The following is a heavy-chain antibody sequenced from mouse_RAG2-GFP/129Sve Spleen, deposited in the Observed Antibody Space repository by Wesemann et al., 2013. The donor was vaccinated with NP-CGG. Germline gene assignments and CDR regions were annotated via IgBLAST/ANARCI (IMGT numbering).Heavy chain of an antibody. J-gene: IGHJ4*01. CDR2: IDPETGGT. CDR3: TSGYYYAMDY. CDR1: GYTFTDYE. V-gene: IGHV1-15*01. Sequence: QVQLQQSGAELVRPGASVTLSCKASGYTFTDYEMHWVKQTPVHGLEWIGAIDPETGGTAYNQKFKGKATLTADKSSSTAYMELRSLTSEDSAVYYCTSGYYYAMDYWGQGTSVTVSS.